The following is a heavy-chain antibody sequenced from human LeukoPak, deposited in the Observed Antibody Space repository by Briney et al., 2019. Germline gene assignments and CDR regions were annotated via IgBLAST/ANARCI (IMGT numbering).Heavy chain of an antibody. J-gene: IGHJ6*02. CDR2: LYNTGSTDNT. CDR3: ARDFGAGSYRYGMEV. D-gene: IGHD3-10*01. CDR1: GDSITNYRYH. V-gene: IGHV4-39*07. Sequence: NPSETLSLTCTVSGDSITNYRYHWGWIRQPPGKGLEWIGRLYNTGSTDNTDSNPSLQSRVTLPAHTSMNQFSLRLTSVTAADTAVYYCARDFGAGSYRYGMEVGGQGTTVSVPS.